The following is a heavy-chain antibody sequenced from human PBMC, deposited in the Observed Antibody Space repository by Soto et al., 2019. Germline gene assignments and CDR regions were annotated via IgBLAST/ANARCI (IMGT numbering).Heavy chain of an antibody. V-gene: IGHV1-46*01. J-gene: IGHJ6*02. D-gene: IGHD3-10*01. Sequence: QVQLVQSGAEVQKPGASVKVSCKASGYTFTSYYIHCVRQAPGQGLEWMGVINTGGGSTSYAQKFGGRVTITSNTSTSTVYMELSSLRSEDTAVYYCARVRGGELYDGMEVLGQWTTVTVSS. CDR3: ARVRGGELYDGMEV. CDR2: INTGGGST. CDR1: GYTFTSYY.